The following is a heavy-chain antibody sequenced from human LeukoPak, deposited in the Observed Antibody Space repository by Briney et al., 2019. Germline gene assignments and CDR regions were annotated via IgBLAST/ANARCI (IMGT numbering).Heavy chain of an antibody. D-gene: IGHD6-13*01. J-gene: IGHJ4*02. V-gene: IGHV4-59*01. CDR1: GGSISSYY. Sequence: SETLSLTCTVSGGSISSYYWSWIRQPPGKGLEWIGYIYYSGSTNYNPSLKSRVTISVDTSKNQFSLKLSSVTAADTALYYCTRSRGYFDYWGQGTLVTVSS. CDR2: IYYSGST. CDR3: TRSRGYFDY.